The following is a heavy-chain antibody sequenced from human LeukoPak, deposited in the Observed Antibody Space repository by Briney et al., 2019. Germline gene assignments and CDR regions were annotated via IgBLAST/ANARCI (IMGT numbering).Heavy chain of an antibody. CDR2: IYYSGST. Sequence: PSETLSLTCTVSGGSISSHYWSWIRQPPGKGLEWIGYIYYSGSTNYNPSLKSRVTISVDTSKNQFSLKLSSVTAADTAVYYCARDSQLNDSSGYYYDFGAFDIWGQGTMVTVSS. D-gene: IGHD3-22*01. J-gene: IGHJ3*02. CDR3: ARDSQLNDSSGYYYDFGAFDI. V-gene: IGHV4-59*11. CDR1: GGSISSHY.